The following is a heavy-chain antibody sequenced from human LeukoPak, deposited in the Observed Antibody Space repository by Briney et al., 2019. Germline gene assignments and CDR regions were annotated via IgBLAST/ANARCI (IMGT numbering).Heavy chain of an antibody. J-gene: IGHJ6*03. CDR2: IKQDGSEK. CDR1: GFTFSSYW. V-gene: IGHV3-7*01. Sequence: GGSLRLSCAASGFTFSSYWKSWVRQAPGKGLEWVANIKQDGSEKYYVDSVKGRFTISRDNAKNSLYLQMNSLRAEDTAVYYCARVDSAWYSGYDLVTGPNYYYYYMDVWGKGTTVTVSS. D-gene: IGHD5-12*01. CDR3: ARVDSAWYSGYDLVTGPNYYYYYMDV.